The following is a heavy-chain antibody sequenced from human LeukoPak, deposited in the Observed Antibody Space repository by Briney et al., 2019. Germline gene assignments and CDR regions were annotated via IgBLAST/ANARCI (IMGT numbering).Heavy chain of an antibody. V-gene: IGHV1-69*04. CDR1: GGTFSSYA. D-gene: IGHD3-22*01. CDR3: ARGNHYLDTSGSPFDY. CDR2: IIPILGIA. J-gene: IGHJ4*02. Sequence: SVKVSCKASGGTFSSYAISWVRQAPGQGLEWMGRIIPILGIANYAQKFQGRVTITADKSTSTAYMELSSLRSEDTAVYYCARGNHYLDTSGSPFDYWGQGTLVTVSS.